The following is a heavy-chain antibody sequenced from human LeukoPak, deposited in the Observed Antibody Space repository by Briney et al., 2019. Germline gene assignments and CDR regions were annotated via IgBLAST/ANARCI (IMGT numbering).Heavy chain of an antibody. CDR3: AGGTTWIQLWSFDY. J-gene: IGHJ4*02. Sequence: GGSLRLSCAASGFTFSSYSMNWVRQAPGKGLEWVSSISSSSSYIYYADSVEGRFTISRDNAKNSLYLQMNSLRAEDTAVYYCAGGTTWIQLWSFDYWGQGTLVTVSS. D-gene: IGHD5-18*01. CDR2: ISSSSSYI. CDR1: GFTFSSYS. V-gene: IGHV3-21*01.